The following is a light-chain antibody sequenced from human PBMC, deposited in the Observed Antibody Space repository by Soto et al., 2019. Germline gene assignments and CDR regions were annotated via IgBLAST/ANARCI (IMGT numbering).Light chain of an antibody. Sequence: DIQMTQSPSTLSASVGDRVTITCRASQSISSWLAWYQQKPGKAPKLLIYKASSLESGVPSRFSGSGSGTEFTLTISSLQPDDFATYYCQQYYTNSQASFGQGTKVEIK. J-gene: IGKJ1*01. CDR1: QSISSW. CDR3: QQYYTNSQAS. V-gene: IGKV1-5*03. CDR2: KAS.